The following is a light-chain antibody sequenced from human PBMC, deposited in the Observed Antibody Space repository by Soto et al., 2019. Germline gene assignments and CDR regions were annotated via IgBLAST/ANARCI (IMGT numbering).Light chain of an antibody. CDR1: SSDVGAYNY. V-gene: IGLV2-11*01. CDR3: CSYAGSYTVV. CDR2: DVS. J-gene: IGLJ2*01. Sequence: QSALTQPRSVSGSPGQSVTISCTGTSSDVGAYNYVSWYQQHPGKAPKLMIYDVSKRPSGVPDRFSGSKSGNTASLTISGLQAEDEADYYCCSYAGSYTVVFGGGTHPTVL.